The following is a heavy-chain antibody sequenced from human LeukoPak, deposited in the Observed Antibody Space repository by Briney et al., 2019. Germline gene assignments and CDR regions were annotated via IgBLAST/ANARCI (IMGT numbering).Heavy chain of an antibody. CDR3: ARGTPPNVYDFWSGRKNWFDP. D-gene: IGHD3-3*01. CDR1: GGTFSSYA. J-gene: IGHJ5*02. V-gene: IGHV1-69*01. CDR2: IIPIFGTA. Sequence: SVKVSCKASGGTFSSYAISWVRQAPGQGLEWMGGIIPIFGTANYAQKFQGRVTITADESTSTAYMELSSLRSEDTAVYYCARGTPPNVYDFWSGRKNWFDPWGQGTLVTVSS.